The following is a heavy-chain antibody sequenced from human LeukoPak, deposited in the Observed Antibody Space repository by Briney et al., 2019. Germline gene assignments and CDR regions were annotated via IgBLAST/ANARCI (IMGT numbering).Heavy chain of an antibody. D-gene: IGHD5-12*01. CDR3: ARGHSGYDPQQWLANYYYYYYMDV. CDR2: INPNSGGT. J-gene: IGHJ6*03. V-gene: IGHV1-2*02. Sequence: ASVKVSCKASGYTFTGYYMHWVRQAPGQGLEWMGWINPNSGGTNYAQKFQGRVTMTRDTSISTAYMELSRLRSDDTAVYYCARGHSGYDPQQWLANYYYYYYMDVWGKGTTVTVSS. CDR1: GYTFTGYY.